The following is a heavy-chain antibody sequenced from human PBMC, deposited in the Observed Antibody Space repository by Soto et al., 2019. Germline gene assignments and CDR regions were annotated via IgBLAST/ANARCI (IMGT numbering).Heavy chain of an antibody. D-gene: IGHD6-13*01. Sequence: SETLSLTCAVYGGSFSGYYWSWIRQPPGKGLEWIGEINHSGSTNYNPSLKSRVTISVDTSKNQFSLKLSSVTAADTAVYYCARGLSAARTVGGMDVWGQGTTVTVSS. J-gene: IGHJ6*02. CDR2: INHSGST. CDR3: ARGLSAARTVGGMDV. V-gene: IGHV4-34*01. CDR1: GGSFSGYY.